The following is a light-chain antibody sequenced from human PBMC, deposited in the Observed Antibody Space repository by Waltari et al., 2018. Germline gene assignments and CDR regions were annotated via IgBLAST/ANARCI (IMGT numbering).Light chain of an antibody. J-gene: IGKJ2*01. CDR2: AAS. CDR1: QSISRY. Sequence: DIQMTQSPSSLSASVGDRVTITCRASQSISRYLNGYQQKPGKAPKLLIYAASSLQSGVPSRFSGSGSGTDFTLTISSLQPEDFATYYCQQSYSTPPYTFGQGTKLEIK. V-gene: IGKV1-39*01. CDR3: QQSYSTPPYT.